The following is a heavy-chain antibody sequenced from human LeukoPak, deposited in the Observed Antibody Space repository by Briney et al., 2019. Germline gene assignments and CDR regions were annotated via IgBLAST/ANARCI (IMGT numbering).Heavy chain of an antibody. Sequence: SETLSLTCTVSGVSVSSGRYYWRWIRQPPGKGLEWIGYIYYSGSTNYNPSLKSLVTISVDTSKNQFSLKLSSVTAADTAVYYCARVTKGLTIFGVAKPNWFDPWGQGTLVTVSS. CDR2: IYYSGST. D-gene: IGHD3-3*01. J-gene: IGHJ5*02. V-gene: IGHV4-61*01. CDR3: ARVTKGLTIFGVAKPNWFDP. CDR1: GVSVSSGRYY.